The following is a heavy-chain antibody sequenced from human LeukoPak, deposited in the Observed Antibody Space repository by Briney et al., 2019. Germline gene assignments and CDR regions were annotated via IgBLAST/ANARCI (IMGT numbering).Heavy chain of an antibody. V-gene: IGHV4-39*01. CDR3: ARHYRAADPGTTGADY. J-gene: IGHJ4*02. D-gene: IGHD6-13*01. Sequence: SETLSLTCTVSGGSISSSSYYWGWIRQPPGKGLEWIGSIYYSGSTYYNPSLKSRVTISVDTSENQFSLKLSSVTAADTAVYYCARHYRAADPGTTGADYWGQGTLVTVSS. CDR1: GGSISSSSYY. CDR2: IYYSGST.